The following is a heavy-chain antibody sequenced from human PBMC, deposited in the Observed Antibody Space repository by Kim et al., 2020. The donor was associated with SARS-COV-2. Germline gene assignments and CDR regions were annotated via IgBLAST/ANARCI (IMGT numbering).Heavy chain of an antibody. Sequence: GGSLRLSCAASGFTFSSYWMHWVRQAPGKGLVWVSRINDAGSSTSYADSVKGRFTISRDNVKNTLYLQMNSLRAEDTAVYYCASGGSTNCYGWGQGTLV. J-gene: IGHJ4*02. D-gene: IGHD2-2*01. CDR2: INDAGSST. CDR1: GFTFSSYW. CDR3: ASGGSTNCYG. V-gene: IGHV3-74*01.